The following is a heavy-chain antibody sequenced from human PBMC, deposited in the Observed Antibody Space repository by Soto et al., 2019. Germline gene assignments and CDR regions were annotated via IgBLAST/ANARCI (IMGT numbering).Heavy chain of an antibody. J-gene: IGHJ4*02. CDR3: AKDLEYSSSARGVYFDY. D-gene: IGHD6-6*01. Sequence: EVQLLESGGGLVQPGGSLRLSCAASGFTFSSYAMSWVRQAPGKGLEWVSAISGSGGSTYYADSVKGRFTISRDNAKNTLYRQMNSLRGEDTAVYYCAKDLEYSSSARGVYFDYWGQGTLVTVSS. V-gene: IGHV3-23*01. CDR2: ISGSGGST. CDR1: GFTFSSYA.